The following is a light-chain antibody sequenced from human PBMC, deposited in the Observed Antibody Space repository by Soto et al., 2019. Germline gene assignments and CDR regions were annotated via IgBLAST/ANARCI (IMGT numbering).Light chain of an antibody. J-gene: IGKJ3*01. CDR1: QRVLYSSNTKNY. V-gene: IGKV4-1*01. CDR3: QPYYSSPFT. Sequence: DIVMTQSPDSLAVSLGERATINCKSSQRVLYSSNTKNYLAWYQQKPGQPPKLLIYWASTRESGVPDRFSGSGSGTEFTLTISILQAEDVAVYYCQPYYSSPFTVGPGTKVDIK. CDR2: WAS.